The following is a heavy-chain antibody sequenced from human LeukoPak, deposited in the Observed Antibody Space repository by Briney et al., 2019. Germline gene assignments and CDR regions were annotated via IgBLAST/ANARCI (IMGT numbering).Heavy chain of an antibody. CDR1: GGSISSYY. CDR2: IYTSGST. J-gene: IGHJ4*02. D-gene: IGHD5-12*01. V-gene: IGHV4-4*07. CDR3: ARVRSGYEVGGFDY. Sequence: SGTLCLSCTVSGGSISSYYWSWIRQPAGKGLEWIGRIYTSGSTNYNPSLKSRVTMSVGTSKNQFSLKLSSVTAADAAVYYCARVRSGYEVGGFDYWGQGTLVTVSS.